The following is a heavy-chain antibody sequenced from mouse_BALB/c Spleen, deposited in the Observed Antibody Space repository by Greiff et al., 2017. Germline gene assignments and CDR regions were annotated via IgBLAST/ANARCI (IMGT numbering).Heavy chain of an antibody. CDR2: IYPGDGDT. V-gene: IGHV1-87*01. D-gene: IGHD1-2*01. Sequence: QVQLQQSGAELARPGASVKLSCKASGYTFTSYWMQWVKQRPGQGLEWIGAIYPGDGDTRYTQKFKGKATLTADKSSSTAYMQLSSLASEDSAVYYCAREGTALYAMDYWGQGTSVTVSS. CDR1: GYTFTSYW. J-gene: IGHJ4*01. CDR3: AREGTALYAMDY.